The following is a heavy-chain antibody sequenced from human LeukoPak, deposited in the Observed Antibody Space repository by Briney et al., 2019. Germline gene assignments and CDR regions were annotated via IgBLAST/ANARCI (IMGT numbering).Heavy chain of an antibody. V-gene: IGHV4-34*01. Sequence: PSETLSLTCAVYGGSFSGYYWSWIRQPPGKGLEWIGEINHSGSTNYNPSLKSRVTISVDTSKNQFSLTLSSVTAADTAVYYCARGIRGIAVAGLFDYWGQGSLVTVSS. CDR2: INHSGST. CDR1: GGSFSGYY. CDR3: ARGIRGIAVAGLFDY. J-gene: IGHJ4*02. D-gene: IGHD6-19*01.